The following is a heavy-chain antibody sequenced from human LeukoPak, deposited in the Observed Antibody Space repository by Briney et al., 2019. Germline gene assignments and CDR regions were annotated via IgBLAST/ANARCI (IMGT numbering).Heavy chain of an antibody. CDR3: ARYPPPAGSGSFHI. J-gene: IGHJ3*02. V-gene: IGHV1-2*02. Sequence: ASVKVSCTASGYTCTGYYMHWARQAPGQGLEWMGWINPKNGGTNYAQKFQGRVTMTRDTSITTSYMDLSRLTSDDTAAYYCARYPPPAGSGSFHIWGQGTMVTVSS. D-gene: IGHD6-19*01. CDR1: GYTCTGYY. CDR2: INPKNGGT.